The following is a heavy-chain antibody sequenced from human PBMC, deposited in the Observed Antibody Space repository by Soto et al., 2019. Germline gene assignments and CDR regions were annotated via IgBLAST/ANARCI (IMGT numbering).Heavy chain of an antibody. V-gene: IGHV3-21*01. Sequence: GGSLRLSCAASGFTFSTYSMNWVRQAPGKGLEWVADITTSSSFRFYADSLKGRFTISRDDAKNSLYLQMNSLRVEDTGVYYCARELGVALATLTLAAWGQGTLVTVAS. J-gene: IGHJ1*01. CDR1: GFTFSTYS. CDR3: ARELGVALATLTLAA. CDR2: ITTSSSFR. D-gene: IGHD2-15*01.